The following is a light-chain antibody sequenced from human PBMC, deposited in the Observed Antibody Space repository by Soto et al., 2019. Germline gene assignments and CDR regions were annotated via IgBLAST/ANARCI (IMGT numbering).Light chain of an antibody. CDR1: QSISSW. CDR3: QHYHTYPWT. J-gene: IGKJ1*01. Sequence: DIQMTQSPSILCSALVDIVTITCRASQSISSWLAWYQQKPGKAPNLLIYKASHLENGVPSRFSGSGSGTEFTLTISSLQPGDFATYYCQHYHTYPWTFGQGTKVDIK. CDR2: KAS. V-gene: IGKV1-5*03.